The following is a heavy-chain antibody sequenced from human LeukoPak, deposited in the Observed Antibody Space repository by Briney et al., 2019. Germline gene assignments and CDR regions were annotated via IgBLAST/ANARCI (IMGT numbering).Heavy chain of an antibody. CDR1: GFMFTDHA. CDR3: ARVLTLWFGALDY. CDR2: ISGSGTTT. J-gene: IGHJ4*02. V-gene: IGHV3-23*01. D-gene: IGHD3-10*01. Sequence: GGSLRLSCAASGFMFTDHALSWVRQAPGKGLEWVSSISGSGTTTYYAESVRGRFTISRDNSKNTVYLQMDSLRADDTALYYCARVLTLWFGALDYWGQGRMVSV.